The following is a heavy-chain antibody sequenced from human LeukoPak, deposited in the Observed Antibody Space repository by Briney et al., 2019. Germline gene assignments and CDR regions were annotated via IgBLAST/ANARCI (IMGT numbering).Heavy chain of an antibody. CDR2: VFSNDEK. D-gene: IGHD5-18*01. J-gene: IGHJ3*02. CDR3: ARIPGYSYGRHHAFDI. CDR1: GFSLSETRMG. Sequence: SGPTLVNPTETLTLTCTVSGFSLSETRMGVSWIRQPPGKALEWLAYVFSNDEKSYTTSLKSRLTISRDTSKSQVVLSMTNMDPVDTATYYCARIPGYSYGRHHAFDIWGPGTMVTVSS. V-gene: IGHV2-26*01.